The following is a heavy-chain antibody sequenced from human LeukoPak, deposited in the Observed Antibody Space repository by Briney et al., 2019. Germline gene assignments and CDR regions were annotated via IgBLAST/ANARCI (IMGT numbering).Heavy chain of an antibody. D-gene: IGHD3-22*01. V-gene: IGHV3-23*01. CDR1: GFTFKTHA. CDR3: AKRLKRNYYYHYAMDV. CDR2: IDDSGVMR. J-gene: IGHJ6*02. Sequence: GGSLRLSCAASGFTFKTHAMSWVRQAPGKGLEWVSRIDDSGVMRSYADSVKGRFTISRDNSKMTLTLQMNSLRAEDTAVYYCAKRLKRNYYYHYAMDVWGQGTTVTVSS.